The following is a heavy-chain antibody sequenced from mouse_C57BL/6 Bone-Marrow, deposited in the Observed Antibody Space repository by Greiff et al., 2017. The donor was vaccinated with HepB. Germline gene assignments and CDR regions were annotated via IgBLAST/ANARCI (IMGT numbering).Heavy chain of an antibody. V-gene: IGHV5-6*01. J-gene: IGHJ1*03. CDR2: ISSGGSYT. CDR1: GFTFSSYG. Sequence: EVMLVESGGDLVKPGGSLKLSCAASGFTFSSYGMSWVRQTPDKRLEWVATISSGGSYTYYPDSVKGRFTISRDNAKNTLYLQMSSLKSEDTAMYYCARLTTVVATKYFDVWGTGTTVTVSS. CDR3: ARLTTVVATKYFDV. D-gene: IGHD1-1*01.